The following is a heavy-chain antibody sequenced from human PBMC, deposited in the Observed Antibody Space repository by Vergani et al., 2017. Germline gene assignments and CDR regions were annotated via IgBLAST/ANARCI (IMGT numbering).Heavy chain of an antibody. CDR3: ARVDDYGDYMPWWFDP. CDR2: IKQDGSEK. V-gene: IGHV3-7*01. J-gene: IGHJ5*02. D-gene: IGHD4-17*01. CDR1: GFTFSSYW. Sequence: EVQLVESGGGLVQPGGSLRLSCAASGFTFSSYWMSWVRQAPGKGLEWVANIKQDGSEKYYVDSVKGRFTISRDNAKNSLYLQMNSLRAEDTAVYYCARVDDYGDYMPWWFDPWGQGTLVTVSS.